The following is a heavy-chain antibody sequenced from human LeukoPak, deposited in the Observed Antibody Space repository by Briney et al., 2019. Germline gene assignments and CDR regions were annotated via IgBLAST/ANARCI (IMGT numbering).Heavy chain of an antibody. J-gene: IGHJ6*02. CDR2: INHSGST. CDR1: GGSFSGYY. Sequence: SSETLSLTCAVYGGSFSGYYWNWIRQPPGKGLEWIGEINHSGSTNYNPSLKSRVTISVDRSKNQFSLKLSSVTAADTAVYYCARGVPAAYYYYYGMDVWGQGTTVTVSS. CDR3: ARGVPAAYYYYYGMDV. D-gene: IGHD2-2*01. V-gene: IGHV4-34*01.